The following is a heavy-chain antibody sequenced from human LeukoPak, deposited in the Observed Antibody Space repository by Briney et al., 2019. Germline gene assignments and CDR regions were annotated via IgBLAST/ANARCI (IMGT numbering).Heavy chain of an antibody. Sequence: GGSLRLSCAASGFAFSHYSMNWVRQAPGKGLEWISYISTTSTTIYQSDSVKGRFSISRDNSKNTLYLQMNSLRAEDTAVYYCARDLITVTTGRALDYWGQGTLVTVSS. CDR3: ARDLITVTTGRALDY. CDR1: GFAFSHYS. V-gene: IGHV3-48*01. J-gene: IGHJ4*02. CDR2: ISTTSTTI. D-gene: IGHD4-17*01.